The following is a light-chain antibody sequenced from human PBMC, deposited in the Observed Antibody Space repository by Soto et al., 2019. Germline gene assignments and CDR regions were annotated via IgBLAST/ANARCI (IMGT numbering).Light chain of an antibody. CDR1: RSDVGSYNR. Sequence: QSVLTQPPSVSGSPGQSVAVSCTGTRSDVGSYNRVSWYQQPPGTAPKLIIYEVNNRPSGVPDRFSGSKSGNTASLTISGLQAEDEADYYCSSFTTSTTYVFGTGTKVTVL. CDR2: EVN. J-gene: IGLJ1*01. CDR3: SSFTTSTTYV. V-gene: IGLV2-18*02.